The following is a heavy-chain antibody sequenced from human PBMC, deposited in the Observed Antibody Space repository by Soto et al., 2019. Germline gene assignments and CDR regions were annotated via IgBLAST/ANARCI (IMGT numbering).Heavy chain of an antibody. CDR2: IYYSGST. CDR1: GGSISSSRYY. D-gene: IGHD3-22*01. V-gene: IGHV4-39*01. Sequence: SETLSLTCTVSGGSISSSRYYWGWIRQPPGKGLEWIGSIYYSGSTYYNPSLKSRVTISVDTSKNQFSLKLSSVNAADTAVYYCARRLYYDSSGFEGGGMDVWGQGTTFT. CDR3: ARRLYYDSSGFEGGGMDV. J-gene: IGHJ6*02.